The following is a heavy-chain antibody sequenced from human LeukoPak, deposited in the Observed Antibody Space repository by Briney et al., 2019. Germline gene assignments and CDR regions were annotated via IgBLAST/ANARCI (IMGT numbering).Heavy chain of an antibody. Sequence: PSQTLSLTCAVSGGSISSDGYYWSWIRQPPGKGLEWIGEINHSGSTNYNPSLKSRVTISVDTSKNQFSLKLSSVTAADTAVYYCARTKYYYGSGSYYKGNWFDPWGQGTLVTVSS. CDR1: GGSISSDGYY. D-gene: IGHD3-10*01. J-gene: IGHJ5*02. CDR3: ARTKYYYGSGSYYKGNWFDP. CDR2: INHSGST. V-gene: IGHV4-30-2*01.